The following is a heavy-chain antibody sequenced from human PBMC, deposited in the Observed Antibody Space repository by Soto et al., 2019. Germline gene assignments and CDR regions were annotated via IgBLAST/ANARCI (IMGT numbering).Heavy chain of an antibody. V-gene: IGHV4-34*01. J-gene: IGHJ6*02. CDR1: GGSFSGYY. CDR3: ARYAPLPIEAATPFRYYYYGMDV. CDR2: INHSGST. D-gene: IGHD2-15*01. Sequence: TSETLSLTCAVYGGSFSGYYWSWIRQPPGKGLEWIGEINHSGSTNYNPSLKSRVTISVDTSKNQFSPKLSSVTAADTAVYYCARYAPLPIEAATPFRYYYYGMDVWGQGTTVTVSS.